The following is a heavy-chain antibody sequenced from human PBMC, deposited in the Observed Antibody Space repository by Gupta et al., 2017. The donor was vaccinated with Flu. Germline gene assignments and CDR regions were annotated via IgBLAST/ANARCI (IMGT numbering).Heavy chain of an antibody. Sequence: EVQLLESGGNLAQPGGSLRLSCAVSGFTFNNYAMTWVRQAPGKGLEWVSSIISGGNTYYADSVKGRFTISRDKSKNTLYLQMNSLRAEDTAVYYCAKHSYDFLYNWFDPWGQGALVTVSS. D-gene: IGHD3-3*01. J-gene: IGHJ5*02. CDR3: AKHSYDFLYNWFDP. CDR2: IISGGNT. CDR1: GFTFNNYA. V-gene: IGHV3-23*01.